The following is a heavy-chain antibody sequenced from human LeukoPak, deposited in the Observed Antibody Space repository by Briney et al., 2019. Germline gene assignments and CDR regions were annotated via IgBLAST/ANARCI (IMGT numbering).Heavy chain of an antibody. J-gene: IGHJ3*02. CDR3: AKDRSGWRDAFDI. CDR2: ISTSGGST. V-gene: IGHV3-23*01. CDR1: GFTVSTIS. Sequence: GGSLRLSCAASGFTVSTISMSWVRQAPGKGLEWVSAISTSGGSTYYADSVKGRFTMSRDNSKNALHLQMNSLRAEDTAVYYCAKDRSGWRDAFDIWGQGTMVTVSS. D-gene: IGHD6-19*01.